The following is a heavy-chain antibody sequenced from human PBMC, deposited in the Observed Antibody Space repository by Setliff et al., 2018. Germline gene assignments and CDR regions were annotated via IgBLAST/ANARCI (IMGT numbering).Heavy chain of an antibody. CDR1: GFTLSTYW. Sequence: GGSLRLSCSASGFTLSTYWMNWVRQAPGKGLEWVAHIKQDGSDGSSTSYADSAKGRFTISRDNAKKSLYLQMDSLRAEDTAVYYCVRELRVIVGVGIQGVFDIWGQGTMVTVSS. D-gene: IGHD3-22*01. CDR2: IKQDGSDGSST. V-gene: IGHV3-7*01. CDR3: VRELRVIVGVGIQGVFDI. J-gene: IGHJ3*02.